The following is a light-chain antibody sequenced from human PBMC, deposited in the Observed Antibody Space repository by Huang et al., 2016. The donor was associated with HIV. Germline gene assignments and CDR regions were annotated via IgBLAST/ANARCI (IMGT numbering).Light chain of an antibody. CDR3: QQYYSTPRT. Sequence: DIQMTQSPSSLSASEGDSVSITCRASQDIRSSVAWFPQRPGKAPKLLVYKASRLENGVPSRFSGSGSGTDYTLTINNLQPEDFASYYCQQYYSTPRTFGQGTTVEV. CDR1: QDIRSS. V-gene: IGKV1-NL1*01. J-gene: IGKJ1*01. CDR2: KAS.